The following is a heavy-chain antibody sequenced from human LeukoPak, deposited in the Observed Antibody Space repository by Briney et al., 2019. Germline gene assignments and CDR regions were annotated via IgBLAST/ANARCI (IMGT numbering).Heavy chain of an antibody. J-gene: IGHJ6*02. CDR1: GYTFTGYY. CDR3: ARYLRHIVVVTATNYGMDV. D-gene: IGHD2-21*02. V-gene: IGHV1-2*06. Sequence: ASVKVSCKASGYTFTGYYMHWVRQAPGQGLEWMGRINPNSGGTNYAQKFQGRVTMTRDMSISTAYMELSRLRSDDTAVYYCARYLRHIVVVTATNYGMDVWGQGTTVTVSS. CDR2: INPNSGGT.